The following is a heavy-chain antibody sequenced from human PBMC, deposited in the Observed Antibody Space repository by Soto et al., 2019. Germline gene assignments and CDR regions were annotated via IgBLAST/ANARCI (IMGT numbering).Heavy chain of an antibody. Sequence: QVQLVQSGAEVKKPGASVKVSCKASGYTFTGYYMHWVRQAPGQGLEWMGWINPNSGGTNYAQKFQGWVTMTRDTSISTASRGLRRRGSDDTAVYYCASAKTSGPGGGTTTSFDYWGQGTLVTVSS. CDR2: INPNSGGT. CDR3: ASAKTSGPGGGTTTSFDY. CDR1: GYTFTGYY. V-gene: IGHV1-2*04. D-gene: IGHD1-26*01. J-gene: IGHJ4*02.